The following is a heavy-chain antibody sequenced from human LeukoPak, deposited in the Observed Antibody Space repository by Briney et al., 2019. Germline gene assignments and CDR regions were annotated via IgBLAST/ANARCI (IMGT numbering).Heavy chain of an antibody. CDR2: ISYDWSNK. J-gene: IGHJ4*02. Sequence: QSGGSLRLSCAASGFTFRSYGMHWVRQAPGKGLEWVAVISYDWSNKYYADSVKDRFTTSRDNSKNTLYLLMNSLRAEDTAVYYCAKMMAAEPFDYWGQGSLVTVSS. CDR1: GFTFRSYG. D-gene: IGHD6-13*01. CDR3: AKMMAAEPFDY. V-gene: IGHV3-30*18.